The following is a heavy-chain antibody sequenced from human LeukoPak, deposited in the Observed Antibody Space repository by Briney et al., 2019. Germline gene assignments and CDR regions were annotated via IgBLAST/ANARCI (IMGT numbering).Heavy chain of an antibody. J-gene: IGHJ3*02. D-gene: IGHD2-2*01. CDR3: ARGFCSSTSCYPPFDVFDI. CDR2: IIPIFGTA. Sequence: ASVKVSCKASGGTFSSYAISWVRQAPGQGLEWMGGIIPIFGTANYAQKFQGRVTITTDESTSTAYMELSSLRSEDTAVYYCARGFCSSTSCYPPFDVFDIWGKGKRVTVS. CDR1: GGTFSSYA. V-gene: IGHV1-69*05.